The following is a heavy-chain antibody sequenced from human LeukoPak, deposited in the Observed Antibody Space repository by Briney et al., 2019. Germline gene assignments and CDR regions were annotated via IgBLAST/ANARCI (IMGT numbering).Heavy chain of an antibody. Sequence: ASVKVSCKASGYTFTSYGISWVRQAPGQGLEWMGWISAYNGNTNYAQKLQGRVTMTTDTSTSTAYMELRSLRSDDTAVYYCARGRPYYYDSSGYDAFDIWGQGTMVTVSS. J-gene: IGHJ3*02. CDR3: ARGRPYYYDSSGYDAFDI. CDR1: GYTFTSYG. CDR2: ISAYNGNT. V-gene: IGHV1-18*01. D-gene: IGHD3-22*01.